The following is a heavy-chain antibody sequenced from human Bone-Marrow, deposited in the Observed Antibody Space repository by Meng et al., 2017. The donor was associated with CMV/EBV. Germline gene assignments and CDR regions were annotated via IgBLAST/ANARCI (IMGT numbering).Heavy chain of an antibody. Sequence: SVKVSCKPSGGTFSSYAISWVRQAPGQGLEWMGGITPVLGAANYAQKFQGRITITTDESTSTAYMELSSLRSEDTAVYYCARAINYYYGMDVWGQGTTVTVSS. CDR1: GGTFSSYA. J-gene: IGHJ6*02. CDR3: ARAINYYYGMDV. V-gene: IGHV1-69*05. CDR2: ITPVLGAA. D-gene: IGHD5-12*01.